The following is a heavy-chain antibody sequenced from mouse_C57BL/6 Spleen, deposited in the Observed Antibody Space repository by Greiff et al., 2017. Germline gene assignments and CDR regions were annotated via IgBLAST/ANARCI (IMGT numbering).Heavy chain of an antibody. V-gene: IGHV1-81*01. J-gene: IGHJ4*01. CDR3: ARGGTTDQGAMDY. CDR2: IYPRSGNT. CDR1: GYTFTSYG. D-gene: IGHD1-1*01. Sequence: QVQLQQSGAELARPGASVQLSCKASGYTFTSYGISWVKQRTGQGLEWIGEIYPRSGNTYYNEKFKGKATLPAEKSSSTAYMELRSLTSEDSAVYFCARGGTTDQGAMDYWGQGTSVTVSS.